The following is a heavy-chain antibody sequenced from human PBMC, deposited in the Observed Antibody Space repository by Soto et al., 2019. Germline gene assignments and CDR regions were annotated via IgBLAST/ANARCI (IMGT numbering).Heavy chain of an antibody. CDR2: IWYDGSNK. CDR1: GFTFSSYG. D-gene: IGHD6-13*01. J-gene: IGHJ4*02. CDR3: ARQQLVPTYYFDY. V-gene: IGHV3-33*01. Sequence: QVQLVESGGGVVQPGRSLRLSWAASGFTFSSYGMHGVRQAPGKGLEWVAVIWYDGSNKYYADSVKGRFTISRDNSKNTLYLQMNSLRAEDTAVYYCARQQLVPTYYFDYWGQGTLVTVSS.